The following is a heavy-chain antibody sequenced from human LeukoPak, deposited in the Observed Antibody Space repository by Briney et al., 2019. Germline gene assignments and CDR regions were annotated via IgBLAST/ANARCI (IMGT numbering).Heavy chain of an antibody. CDR2: ISYDGSNK. CDR3: VGGDALDF. Sequence: PGGSLRLSCAASGFTFSSYAMHWVRQAPGKGLEWVAVISYDGSNKYYADSVKGRFTISRDNSKNTLYLQMNTLRAEDTAVYYCVGGDALDFWGQGTMVTVS. CDR1: GFTFSSYA. V-gene: IGHV3-30*04. J-gene: IGHJ3*01. D-gene: IGHD3-16*01.